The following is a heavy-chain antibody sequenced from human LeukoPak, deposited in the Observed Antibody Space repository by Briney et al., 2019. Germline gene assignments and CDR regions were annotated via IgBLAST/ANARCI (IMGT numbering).Heavy chain of an antibody. CDR1: GGSISSYY. J-gene: IGHJ5*02. D-gene: IGHD4-17*01. V-gene: IGHV4-59*01. CDR2: IYYSGST. CDR3: ARVPLAYGDYVAATA. Sequence: PSETLSLTCTVSGGSISSYYWSWIRQPPGKGLEWIGCIYYSGSTNYNPSLKSRVTISVDTSKNQFSLKLSSVTAADTAVYYCARVPLAYGDYVAATAWGQGTLVTVSS.